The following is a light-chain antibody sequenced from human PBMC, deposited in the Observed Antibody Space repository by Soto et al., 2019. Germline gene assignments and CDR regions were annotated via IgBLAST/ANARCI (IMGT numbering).Light chain of an antibody. CDR1: SGHSNYA. CDR2: LHSDGRH. V-gene: IGLV4-69*02. Sequence: QSVLTQSPSASASLGASVKLTCTLSSGHSNYAIAWHQQQPEKGPRYLMKLHSDGRHIKGDGIPDRFSGSSSGAERYLTISSLQSEDEADYYCQTWGAGSVVFGGGTKLTVL. CDR3: QTWGAGSVV. J-gene: IGLJ2*01.